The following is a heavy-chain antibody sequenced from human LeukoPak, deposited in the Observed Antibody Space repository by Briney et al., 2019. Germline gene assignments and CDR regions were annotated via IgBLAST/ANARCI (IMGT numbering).Heavy chain of an antibody. V-gene: IGHV5-51*01. D-gene: IGHD2-8*01. CDR2: IHPSSSET. CDR3: ARRAHLAQLGVAWFDP. J-gene: IGHJ5*02. CDR1: GGGFYNYW. Sequence: GESLKISFRVSGGGFYNYWIGWGRPMSGEGLQWVAIIHPSSSETHYSPYFQGRVSISADKAITTAYLQWNSLRTSDTAIYFCARRAHLAQLGVAWFDPWGQGTLVTVSS.